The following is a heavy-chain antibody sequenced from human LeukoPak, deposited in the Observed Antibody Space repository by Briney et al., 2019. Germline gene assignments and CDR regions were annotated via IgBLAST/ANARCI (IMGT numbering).Heavy chain of an antibody. J-gene: IGHJ4*02. CDR2: ISSSSSYI. CDR1: GFTFTSYT. V-gene: IGHV3-21*01. D-gene: IGHD3-22*01. Sequence: GGSLRLSCAASGFTFTSYTMNWVRQAPGKGLEWVSSISSSSSYIFYADSVKGRFTISRDNAENSLHLQMNSLRAEDTAVYYCARGGFYDSIGYYRDDFDYWGQGTLVTVSS. CDR3: ARGGFYDSIGYYRDDFDY.